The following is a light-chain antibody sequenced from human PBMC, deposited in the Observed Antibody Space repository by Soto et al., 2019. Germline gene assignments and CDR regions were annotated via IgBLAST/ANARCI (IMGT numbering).Light chain of an antibody. CDR2: DVS. J-gene: IGLJ1*01. CDR1: SSDIGGYKY. CDR3: RSYTSLNLYV. Sequence: QSVLTQPASGSGSPGQSSSISCIGTSSDIGGYKYVSWYQQHPGKAPKLLIFDVSSRPSGVSDRFSGSKSGNTASLTISGLQAGDEADYYCRSYTSLNLYVFGTGTKVTVL. V-gene: IGLV2-14*01.